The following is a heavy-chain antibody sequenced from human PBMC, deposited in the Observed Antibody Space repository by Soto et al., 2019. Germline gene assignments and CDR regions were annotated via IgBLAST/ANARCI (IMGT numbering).Heavy chain of an antibody. CDR3: ARGFSLYGGNPDRLDY. CDR1: GGSISSYY. V-gene: IGHV4-59*01. D-gene: IGHD2-15*01. Sequence: SETLSLTCTVCGGSISSYYWSWIRQPPGKGLEWIGYIYYSGSTNYNPSLKSRVTISVDTSKNQFSLKLSSVTAADTAVYYCARGFSLYGGNPDRLDYWGQGTLVTVSS. J-gene: IGHJ4*02. CDR2: IYYSGST.